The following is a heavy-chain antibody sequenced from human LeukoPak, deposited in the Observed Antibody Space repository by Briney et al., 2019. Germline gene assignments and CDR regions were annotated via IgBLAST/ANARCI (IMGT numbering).Heavy chain of an antibody. CDR1: GFTVSSNS. V-gene: IGHV3-66*03. CDR2: IYSDNT. CDR3: ARDRGGYQLLSNFDY. Sequence: PGGSLRLSCTVSGFTVSSNSMSWVRQAPGKGLEWVSFIYSDNTHYSDSVKGRFTISRDNSENTLYLQMNSLRAEDTAVYYCARDRGGYQLLSNFDYWGQGTLVTVSS. D-gene: IGHD2-2*01. J-gene: IGHJ4*02.